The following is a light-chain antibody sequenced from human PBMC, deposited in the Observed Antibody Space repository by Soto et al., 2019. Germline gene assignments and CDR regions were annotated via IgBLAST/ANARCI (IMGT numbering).Light chain of an antibody. Sequence: QSALTQPASVSGSPGQSITISCTGTSSDVGGYHYVSWYQQHPGKAPKLMIYDVSNRPSGVSNRFSGSKSGNTASLTISGLQAEDKADYYCSSYTSSSTLFGGGTKVTVL. CDR3: SSYTSSSTL. CDR1: SSDVGGYHY. V-gene: IGLV2-14*01. J-gene: IGLJ3*02. CDR2: DVS.